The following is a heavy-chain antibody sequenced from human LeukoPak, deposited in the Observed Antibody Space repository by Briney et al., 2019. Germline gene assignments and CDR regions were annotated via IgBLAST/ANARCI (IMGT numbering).Heavy chain of an antibody. D-gene: IGHD3-16*01. CDR2: IYYSGST. V-gene: IGHV4-39*07. CDR1: GGSISSSSYY. J-gene: IGHJ4*02. CDR3: ARSSRGGNPRYYFDY. Sequence: SETLFLTCTVSGGSISSSSYYWGWIRQPPGKGLEWIGSIYYSGSTYYNPSLKSRVTISVDTSKNQSSLKLSSVTAADTAVYYCARSSRGGNPRYYFDYWGQGTLVTVSS.